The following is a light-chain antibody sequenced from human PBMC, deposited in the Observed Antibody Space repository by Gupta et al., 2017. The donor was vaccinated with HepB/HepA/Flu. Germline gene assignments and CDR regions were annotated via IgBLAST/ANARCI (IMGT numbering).Light chain of an antibody. Sequence: QSALTQPASVSGSPGQAITIPCPGTSRDVGGYNYVSWYQQHPGKAPKLIIYDDSNRPSGVSNRFSGSKSGNSASLTISGLQAEDEADYYCSSYTSSRTLVFGGGTKLTVL. CDR3: SSYTSSRTLV. J-gene: IGLJ2*01. CDR2: DDS. V-gene: IGLV2-14*01. CDR1: SRDVGGYNY.